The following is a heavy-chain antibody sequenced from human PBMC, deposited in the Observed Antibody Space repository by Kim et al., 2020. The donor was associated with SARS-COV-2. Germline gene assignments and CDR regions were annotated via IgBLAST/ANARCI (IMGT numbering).Heavy chain of an antibody. Sequence: VKGRFTISRDNAKNSLYLQMNSLRAEDTAVYYCAREGVVVAAFYYGMDVWGQGTTVTVSS. V-gene: IGHV3-48*03. J-gene: IGHJ6*02. D-gene: IGHD2-15*01. CDR3: AREGVVVAAFYYGMDV.